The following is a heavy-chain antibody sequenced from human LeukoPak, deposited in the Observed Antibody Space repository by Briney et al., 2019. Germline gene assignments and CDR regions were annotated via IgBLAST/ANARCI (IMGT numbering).Heavy chain of an antibody. CDR3: ARLIWFGELSGYGMDV. CDR1: GGSISSSSNY. V-gene: IGHV4-39*01. J-gene: IGHJ6*02. CDR2: IYYRGST. D-gene: IGHD3-10*01. Sequence: SETLSLTCTVSGGSISSSSNYWGWSRQPPGKGLEWIWSIYYRGSTYYNPSLKSRVTISVDTSKSQFSLKVSSVTAADTAVYYCARLIWFGELSGYGMDVWGQGTTVTVSS.